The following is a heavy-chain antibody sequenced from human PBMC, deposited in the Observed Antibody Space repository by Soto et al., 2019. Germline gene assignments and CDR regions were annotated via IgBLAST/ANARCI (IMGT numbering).Heavy chain of an antibody. CDR3: ARETTPDIDY. D-gene: IGHD1-7*01. Sequence: GGSLRLSCAASGFAFSSYSMNWVRQAPGKGLEWVSSISSSSSYIYYADSVKGRFTISRDNAKNSLYLQMNSLRAEDTAVYYCARETTPDIDYWGQGTLVTVSS. CDR2: ISSSSSYI. CDR1: GFAFSSYS. J-gene: IGHJ4*02. V-gene: IGHV3-21*01.